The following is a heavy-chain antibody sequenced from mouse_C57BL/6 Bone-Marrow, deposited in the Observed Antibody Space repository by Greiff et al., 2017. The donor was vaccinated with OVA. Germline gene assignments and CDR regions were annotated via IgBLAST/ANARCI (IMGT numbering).Heavy chain of an antibody. D-gene: IGHD2-5*01. J-gene: IGHJ1*03. CDR3: ARGRAYYSNYDWYFDV. CDR1: GYTFTSYD. CDR2: IYPRDGST. Sequence: VQLQQSGPELVKPGASVKVSCKASGYTFTSYDINWVKQRPGQGLEWIGWIYPRDGSTKYNEKFKGKATLTVDTSSSTAYMELHSLTSEDSAVYFCARGRAYYSNYDWYFDVWGTGTTVTVSS. V-gene: IGHV1-85*01.